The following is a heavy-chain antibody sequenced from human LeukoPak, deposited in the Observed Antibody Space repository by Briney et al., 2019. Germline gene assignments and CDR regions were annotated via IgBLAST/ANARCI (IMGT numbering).Heavy chain of an antibody. Sequence: GGSLRLSCAASGFTFSRSGMHWVRQAPGKGLEWVAFIRYDGINKYYADSVKGRVTISRDNSKNTLYLQMNSLRAEDTAVYYCARDRLGSSSWPDAFDIWGQGTMVTVSS. D-gene: IGHD6-13*01. CDR3: ARDRLGSSSWPDAFDI. J-gene: IGHJ3*02. CDR2: IRYDGINK. V-gene: IGHV3-30*02. CDR1: GFTFSRSG.